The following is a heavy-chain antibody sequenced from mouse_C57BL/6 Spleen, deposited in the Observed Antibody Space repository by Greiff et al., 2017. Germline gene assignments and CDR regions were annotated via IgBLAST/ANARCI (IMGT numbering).Heavy chain of an antibody. CDR2: IDPEDGET. CDR3: ARSDYYGREYYFDY. V-gene: IGHV14-2*01. D-gene: IGHD1-1*01. Sequence: VQLQQSGAELVKPGASVKLSCTASGFNIKDYYMHWVKQRTEQGLEWIGRIDPEDGETKYAPKFQGKATITADTSSNTAYLQLSSLTSEDNAVYYCARSDYYGREYYFDYWGQGTTLTVSS. J-gene: IGHJ2*01. CDR1: GFNIKDYY.